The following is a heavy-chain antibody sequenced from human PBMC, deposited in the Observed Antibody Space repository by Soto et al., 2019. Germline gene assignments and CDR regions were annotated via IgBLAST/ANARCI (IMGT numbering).Heavy chain of an antibody. CDR3: VRDEQRLVDALGI. V-gene: IGHV1-69*06. D-gene: IGHD6-13*01. CDR2: IIPIFGTA. Sequence: SVKVSCKATGGTFSSYAINWVRQAPGQGLEWMGGIIPIFGTANNAQKFQGRVTITADKSTSTAYMELSSLRSEDTAVYYCVRDEQRLVDALGIWGQGT. J-gene: IGHJ3*02. CDR1: GGTFSSYA.